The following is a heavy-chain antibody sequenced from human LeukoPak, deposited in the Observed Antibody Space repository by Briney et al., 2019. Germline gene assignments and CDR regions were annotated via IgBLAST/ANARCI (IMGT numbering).Heavy chain of an antibody. Sequence: SETLSLTCAVYGGSFSGYYWSWIRQPPGKGLEWIGEINHSGSTNYNPSLKSRVTISGDTSKNQFSLKLSSVTAADTAVYYCAREGIGAAGTFDYWGQGTLVTVSS. J-gene: IGHJ4*02. CDR1: GGSFSGYY. V-gene: IGHV4-34*01. CDR2: INHSGST. CDR3: AREGIGAAGTFDY. D-gene: IGHD6-13*01.